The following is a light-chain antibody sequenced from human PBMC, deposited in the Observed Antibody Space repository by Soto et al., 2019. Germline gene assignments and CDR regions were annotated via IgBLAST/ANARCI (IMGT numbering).Light chain of an antibody. J-gene: IGKJ2*01. CDR2: GAS. CDR3: QQYGDSPYT. V-gene: IGKV3-20*01. CDR1: QSVNNNF. Sequence: EIVLTQSPATLSLSPGERAALSCGASQSVNNNFFAWYQQIPGQAPRLLIYGASSRASGIPARFSGSGSGTDFTLTISRLEPEDFAVYYCQQYGDSPYTFGQGTQRQIK.